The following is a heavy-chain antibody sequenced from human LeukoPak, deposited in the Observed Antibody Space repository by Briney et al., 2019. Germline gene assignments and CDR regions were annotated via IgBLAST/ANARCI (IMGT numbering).Heavy chain of an antibody. CDR1: GGSISSYY. CDR2: IYYSGST. D-gene: IGHD4-23*01. V-gene: IGHV4-59*08. Sequence: SETLSLTCTVSGGSISSYYWSWIRQPPGKGLEWIGYIYYSGSTNYNPSLKSRVTISVDTSKNQFSLKLSSVTAADTAVYYCVRQNTVVTYDALDIWGQGTMVTVSS. CDR3: VRQNTVVTYDALDI. J-gene: IGHJ3*02.